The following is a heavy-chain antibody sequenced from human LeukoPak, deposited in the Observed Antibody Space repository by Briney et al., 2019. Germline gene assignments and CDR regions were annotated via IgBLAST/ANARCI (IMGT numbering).Heavy chain of an antibody. CDR3: ARDHVIKQAPPGY. CDR2: ISTSGNTI. Sequence: PGGSLRLSCAASGFRLSNYNMNWVRQTPGKGLEWISYISTSGNTIYYTDSVKGRFTVSRDNAKNAMYLQMNNLRAEDTAVYYCARDHVIKQAPPGYWGQGTLVTVSS. J-gene: IGHJ4*02. CDR1: GFRLSNYN. V-gene: IGHV3-48*03. D-gene: IGHD3-10*01.